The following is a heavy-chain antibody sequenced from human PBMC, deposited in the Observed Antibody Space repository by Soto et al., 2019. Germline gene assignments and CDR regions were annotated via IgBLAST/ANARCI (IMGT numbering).Heavy chain of an antibody. CDR2: ISWNSGSI. J-gene: IGHJ6*02. Sequence: EVQLVESGGGLVQPGRSLRLSCAASGFTFDDYAMHWVRQAPGKGLEWVSGISWNSGSIGYADSVKGRFTISRDNAKNSRYLQMNSLRAEDKALYYCAKDLGYSSSLAYDYYYGMDVWGQGTTVTVSS. D-gene: IGHD6-6*01. CDR3: AKDLGYSSSLAYDYYYGMDV. V-gene: IGHV3-9*01. CDR1: GFTFDDYA.